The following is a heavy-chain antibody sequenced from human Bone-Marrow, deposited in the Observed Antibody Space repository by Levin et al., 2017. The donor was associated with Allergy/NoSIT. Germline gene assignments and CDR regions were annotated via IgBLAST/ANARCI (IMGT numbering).Heavy chain of an antibody. D-gene: IGHD5-18*01. Sequence: SGPTLVKPTQTVTLTCTFSGFSLSTSGMCVSWIRQPPGKALEWLARIDWDDDKYYSTSLKTRLTISNDTSKNQVVLTMTNMDPVATATYYCSPIPNLGHNYGYYYGMDVWGHGTTVTVSS. CDR3: SPIPNLGHNYGYYYGMDV. V-gene: IGHV2-70*11. CDR2: IDWDDDK. CDR1: GFSLSTSGMC. J-gene: IGHJ6*02.